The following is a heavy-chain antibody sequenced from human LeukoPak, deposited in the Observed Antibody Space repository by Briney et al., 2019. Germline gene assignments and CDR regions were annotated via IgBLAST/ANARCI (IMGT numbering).Heavy chain of an antibody. D-gene: IGHD6-19*01. CDR2: ISWDGGST. CDR1: GFTFDDYA. Sequence: PGGSLRLSCAASGFTFDDYAMHWVRQAPGKGLEWVSLISWDGGSTYYADSVKGRFTISRDNSKNSLYLQMNSLRAEDTALYYCAKGSSYSSGWYEYFQHWGQGTLVTVSS. J-gene: IGHJ1*01. V-gene: IGHV3-43D*03. CDR3: AKGSSYSSGWYEYFQH.